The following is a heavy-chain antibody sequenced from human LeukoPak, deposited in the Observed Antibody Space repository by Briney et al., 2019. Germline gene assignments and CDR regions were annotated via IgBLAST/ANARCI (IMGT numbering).Heavy chain of an antibody. D-gene: IGHD6-19*01. CDR2: ISYDGSNK. CDR3: ARDYSSGWYEGLFDY. CDR1: GFTFSSYA. Sequence: PGRSLRLSCAASGFTFSSYAMHWVRQAPGKGLEWVAVISYDGSNKYYADSVKGRFTISRDNSKNTLCLQMNSLRAEDTAVYYCARDYSSGWYEGLFDYWGQGTLVTVSS. V-gene: IGHV3-30*04. J-gene: IGHJ4*02.